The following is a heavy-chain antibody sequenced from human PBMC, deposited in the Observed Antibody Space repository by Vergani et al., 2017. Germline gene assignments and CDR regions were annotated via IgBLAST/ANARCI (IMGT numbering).Heavy chain of an antibody. J-gene: IGHJ3*02. CDR1: GFTFSSYA. CDR3: TTGGIAAVVGAFDI. D-gene: IGHD6-13*01. CDR2: IKSKTDGGTT. V-gene: IGHV3-15*01. Sequence: EVQLLESGGGLVQPGGSLRLSCAASGFTFSSYAMSWVRQAPGKGLEWVGRIKSKTDGGTTDYAAPVKGRFTISRDDSKNTLYLQMNSLKTEDTAVYYCTTGGIAAVVGAFDIWGQGTTVTVSS.